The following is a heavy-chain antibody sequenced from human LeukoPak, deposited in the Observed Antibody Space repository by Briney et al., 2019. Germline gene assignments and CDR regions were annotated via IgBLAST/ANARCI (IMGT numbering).Heavy chain of an antibody. CDR1: GYTLTAYN. D-gene: IGHD4/OR15-4a*01. J-gene: IGHJ4*02. V-gene: IGHV1-2*02. Sequence: GASVTLSCKASGYTLTAYNMHWVRQAPGQGLEWMGWINPNTGDTNSAQKFQGRVTMTRDTSISTAYMELRRLTSNDTAVYYCARVRSRTNDFWGQGTLVTVSS. CDR2: INPNTGDT. CDR3: ARVRSRTNDF.